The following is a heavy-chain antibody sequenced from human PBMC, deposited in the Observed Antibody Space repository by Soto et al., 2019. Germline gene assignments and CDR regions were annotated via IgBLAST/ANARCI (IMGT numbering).Heavy chain of an antibody. CDR3: ARPPGYISDWCYFDL. CDR2: ISPKSGGT. Sequence: ASVKVSCKASGYTFTGCYIHWVRRAPGQGFEWMGRISPKSGGTNYAQKFQGRVTMTWDTSLNTAYMELSSLISEDTAVYYCARPPGYISDWCYFDLWGQGTLVTVSS. J-gene: IGHJ4*02. D-gene: IGHD6-19*01. V-gene: IGHV1-2*02. CDR1: GYTFTGCY.